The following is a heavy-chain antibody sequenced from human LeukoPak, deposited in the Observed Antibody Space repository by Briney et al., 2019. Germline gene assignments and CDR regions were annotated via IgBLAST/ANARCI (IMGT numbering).Heavy chain of an antibody. J-gene: IGHJ4*02. CDR3: ARGIDHGGWYEIGVFDY. D-gene: IGHD6-19*01. V-gene: IGHV4-59*01. CDR2: IYYSGST. CDR1: GGSISSYY. Sequence: PSETLSLTCTVSGGSISSYYWSWIRQPPGKGLEWIGYIYYSGSTNYNPSLKSRVTISVDTSKNQFSLKLSPVTAADAAVYYCARGIDHGGWYEIGVFDYWGQGTLVTVSS.